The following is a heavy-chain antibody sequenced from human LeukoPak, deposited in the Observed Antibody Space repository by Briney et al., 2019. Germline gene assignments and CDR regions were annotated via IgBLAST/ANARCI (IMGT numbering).Heavy chain of an antibody. CDR3: ARRMVIGGYFDY. V-gene: IGHV4-34*01. CDR1: GGSFSGYY. D-gene: IGHD3-22*01. J-gene: IGHJ4*02. CDR2: INHSGST. Sequence: PSETLSLTCAVYGGSFSGYYWSWIRQPPGKGLEWIGEINHSGSTNYNPSLKSRVTISVDTSKNQFSLKLSSVTAADTAVYYCARRMVIGGYFDYWGQGTLVTVSS.